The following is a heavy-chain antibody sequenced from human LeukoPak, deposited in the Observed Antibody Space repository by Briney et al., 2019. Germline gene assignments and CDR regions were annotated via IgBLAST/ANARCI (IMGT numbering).Heavy chain of an antibody. CDR1: GFTFSDYY. J-gene: IGHJ4*02. CDR3: ARVKESGYYPYYFDY. CDR2: ISSSGSTI. Sequence: VGSLRLSCAASGFTFSDYYMSWIRQAPGKGLEWVSYISSSGSTIYYADSVKGRFTISRDNAKNSLYLQMNSLRAEDTAVYYCARVKESGYYPYYFDYWGQGTLGTVSS. V-gene: IGHV3-11*04. D-gene: IGHD3-22*01.